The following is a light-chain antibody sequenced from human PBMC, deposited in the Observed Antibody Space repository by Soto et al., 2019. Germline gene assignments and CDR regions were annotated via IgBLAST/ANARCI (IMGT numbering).Light chain of an antibody. CDR1: QSVSTS. J-gene: IGKJ1*01. V-gene: IGKV3-11*01. CDR3: QVRDVWPS. CDR2: DAS. Sequence: IVLTQSPATLSLSPGERAALSCRASQSVSTSLAWYQHKPGQAPRLFIYDASKRAPGIPARFSGSGSGTDFTLSISGRVPEDFAVYYCQVRDVWPSFGQGTKVEIK.